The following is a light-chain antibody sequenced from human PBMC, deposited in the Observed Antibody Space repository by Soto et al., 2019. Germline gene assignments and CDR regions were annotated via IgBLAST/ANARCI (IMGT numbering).Light chain of an antibody. CDR3: FSYRSTGILL. V-gene: IGLV2-14*01. CDR2: EVS. J-gene: IGLJ2*01. Sequence: QSALAQPPSASGSPGQSVTISCTGSGSDIGAYNFVSWYQQHPGKAPKLMIYEVSNRPSGVSTRFSGSKSGNTASLTISGLQAEDEADYYCFSYRSTGILLFGGGTKLTVL. CDR1: GSDIGAYNF.